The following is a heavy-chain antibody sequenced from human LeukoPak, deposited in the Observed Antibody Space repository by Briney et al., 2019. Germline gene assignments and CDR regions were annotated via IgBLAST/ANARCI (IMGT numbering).Heavy chain of an antibody. J-gene: IGHJ5*02. CDR2: ISYDGSNK. CDR1: GFTFSSYA. CDR3: ARDSLIGSLINWFDP. Sequence: GRSLRLSCAASGFTFSSYAMRWVRQAPGKGLEWVAVISYDGSNKYYADSVKGRFTISRDNSKNTLYLQMNSLRAEDTAVYYCARDSLIGSLINWFDPWGQGTLVTVSS. D-gene: IGHD1-26*01. V-gene: IGHV3-30-3*01.